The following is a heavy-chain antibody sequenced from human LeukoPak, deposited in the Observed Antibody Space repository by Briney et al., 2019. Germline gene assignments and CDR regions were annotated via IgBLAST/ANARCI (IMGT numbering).Heavy chain of an antibody. CDR2: ISGSGGST. CDR3: AKVPRHRGPTGTPFDY. J-gene: IGHJ4*02. D-gene: IGHD1-14*01. Sequence: PGGSLRLSCAASGFTFSSYSMNWVRQAPGKGLEWVSAISGSGGSTYYADSVKGRFTISRDNSKNTLYLQMNSLRAEDTAVYYCAKVPRHRGPTGTPFDYWGQGTLVTVSS. CDR1: GFTFSSYS. V-gene: IGHV3-23*01.